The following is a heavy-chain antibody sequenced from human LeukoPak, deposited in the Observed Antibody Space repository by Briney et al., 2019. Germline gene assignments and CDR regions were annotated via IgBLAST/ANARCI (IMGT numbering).Heavy chain of an antibody. J-gene: IGHJ4*02. CDR3: ARFRPGSRYQLTYYFES. CDR2: IYYSGST. CDR1: GGSISSYY. D-gene: IGHD3-9*01. Sequence: PSETLSLTCTVSGGSISSYYWSWIGQPPGKGLEWIGYIYYSGSTNYNPSLKSRVTISVDTSKNQFSLKLSSVTAADTAVYYCARFRPGSRYQLTYYFESWGRGKLVTVSS. V-gene: IGHV4-59*01.